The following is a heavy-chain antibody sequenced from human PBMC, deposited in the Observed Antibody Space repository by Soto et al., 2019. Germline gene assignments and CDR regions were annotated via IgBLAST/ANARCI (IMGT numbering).Heavy chain of an antibody. CDR1: GFTFSSYW. V-gene: IGHV3-7*03. CDR3: AREYYYDSSGPRFDP. Sequence: GGSLRLSCAASGFTFSSYWMSWVRQAPGKGLEWVANIKQDGSEKYYVDSVKGRFAISRDNAKNSLYLQMNSLRAEDTAVYYCAREYYYDSSGPRFDPWGQGTLVTVSS. CDR2: IKQDGSEK. D-gene: IGHD3-22*01. J-gene: IGHJ5*02.